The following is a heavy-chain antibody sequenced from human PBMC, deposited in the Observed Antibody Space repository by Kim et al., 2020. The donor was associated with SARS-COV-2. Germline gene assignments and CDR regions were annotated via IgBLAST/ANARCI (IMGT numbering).Heavy chain of an antibody. V-gene: IGHV4-30-2*01. CDR3: ARGQYNWNDAFDI. J-gene: IGHJ3*02. Sequence: SETLSLTCAVSGGSISSGGYSWGWIRQPPGKGLEWIGYIYHSGSTYYNPSLKSRVTISVDRSKNQFSLKLSSVTAADTAVYYCARGQYNWNDAFDIWGQGTMVTVSS. CDR1: GGSISSGGYS. CDR2: IYHSGST. D-gene: IGHD1-20*01.